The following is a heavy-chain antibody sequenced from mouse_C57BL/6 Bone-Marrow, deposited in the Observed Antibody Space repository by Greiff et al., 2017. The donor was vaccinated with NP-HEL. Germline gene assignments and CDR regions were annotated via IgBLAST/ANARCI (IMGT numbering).Heavy chain of an antibody. D-gene: IGHD1-1*01. J-gene: IGHJ1*03. CDR2: IYPGNSDT. Sequence: EVQLQQSGTVLARPGASVKMSCKTSGYTFTSYWMHWVKQRPGQGLEWIGAIYPGNSDTSYNQKFKGKAKLTAVTSASTAYMELSSLTNEDAAVYYCTNPGGTPDWYFDVWGTGTTVTVSS. V-gene: IGHV1-5*01. CDR3: TNPGGTPDWYFDV. CDR1: GYTFTSYW.